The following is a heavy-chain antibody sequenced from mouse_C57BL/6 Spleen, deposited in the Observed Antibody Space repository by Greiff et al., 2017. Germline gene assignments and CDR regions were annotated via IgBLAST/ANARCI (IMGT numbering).Heavy chain of an antibody. J-gene: IGHJ3*01. CDR1: GYSITSGYY. CDR3: ARGEGYDDGAWFAY. V-gene: IGHV3-6*01. Sequence: EVKLMESGPGLVKPSQSLSLTCSVTGYSITSGYYWNWIRQFPGNKLEWMGYISYEGSNNYNPSLKNRISITRDTSKNQFFLKLNSVTTEETATYYCARGEGYDDGAWFAYWGQGTLVTVSA. CDR2: ISYEGSN. D-gene: IGHD2-2*01.